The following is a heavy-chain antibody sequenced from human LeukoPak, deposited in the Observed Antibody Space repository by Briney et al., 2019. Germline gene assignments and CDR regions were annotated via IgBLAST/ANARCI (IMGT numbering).Heavy chain of an antibody. CDR3: ARERRYCSGDNCYSGLDY. CDR1: GFTVSSNY. Sequence: PGRSLRLSCAVSGFTVSSNYMSWVRQAPGKGLEWVSLIHSGGSTDYADSVKDRFTISRDNSKNTVNLQINSLRAEDTAVYYCARERRYCSGDNCYSGLDYWGQGTLVTVSS. D-gene: IGHD2-15*01. CDR2: IHSGGST. V-gene: IGHV3-53*01. J-gene: IGHJ4*02.